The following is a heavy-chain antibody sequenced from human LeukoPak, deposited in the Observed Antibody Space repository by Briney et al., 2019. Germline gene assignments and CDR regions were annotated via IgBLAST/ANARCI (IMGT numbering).Heavy chain of an antibody. CDR3: GRKSAARKTSEFDY. CDR1: GYTLTDYY. CDR2: IHPNSGGT. Sequence: GASVKLSCKASGYTLTDYYMNWERQAPGQGLEWMGWIHPNSGGTNYAQKFQGRVTMTRDTSISTAYMELSRLTFDDTAVYYCGRKSAARKTSEFDYWGQGTLVTVSS. J-gene: IGHJ4*02. D-gene: IGHD6-6*01. V-gene: IGHV1-2*02.